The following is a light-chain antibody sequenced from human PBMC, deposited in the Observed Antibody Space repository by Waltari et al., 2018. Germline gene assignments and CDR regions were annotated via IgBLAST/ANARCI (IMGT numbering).Light chain of an antibody. CDR2: DVT. CDR3: CSYAQTYTLI. CDR1: SSDVGGYNY. V-gene: IGLV2-11*01. Sequence: QSALTQPRSVSGSPGQSVTISCTGTSSDVGGYNYVSWYKQHPGEVPKLRVYDVTKRPSGGPARFSGSKSGNTASLTISGLQAEDEADYYCCSYAQTYTLIFGGGTKVTVL. J-gene: IGLJ2*01.